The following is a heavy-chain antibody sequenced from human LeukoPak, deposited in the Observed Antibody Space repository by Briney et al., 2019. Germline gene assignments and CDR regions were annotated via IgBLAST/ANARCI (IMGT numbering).Heavy chain of an antibody. D-gene: IGHD3-22*01. CDR2: IGTAGDT. Sequence: GGSLRLSCAASGFTFSSYDMHWVRQPTGKGLEWVSAIGTAGDTYYSHSVKGRFTISRENAKNPLYLHMNSLSAGDTAVYYCARDLGQYYDTSDNWFDPWGQGTLVTVSS. V-gene: IGHV3-13*01. CDR3: ARDLGQYYDTSDNWFDP. CDR1: GFTFSSYD. J-gene: IGHJ5*02.